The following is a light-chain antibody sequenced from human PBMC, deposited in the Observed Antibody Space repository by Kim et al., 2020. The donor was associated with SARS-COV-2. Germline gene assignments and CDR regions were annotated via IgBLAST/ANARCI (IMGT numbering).Light chain of an antibody. CDR3: QQYGSSPRT. Sequence: EILLTQSPGTLSLSPGDRATLSCRASQSVWSNNLAWYQQRPGQAPRLLIYGASSRATGIPDRFSGSGSGTDLTLTVSRLEPEDFAVYYCQQYGSSPRTFGQGTKVDIK. CDR1: QSVWSNN. CDR2: GAS. V-gene: IGKV3-20*01. J-gene: IGKJ1*01.